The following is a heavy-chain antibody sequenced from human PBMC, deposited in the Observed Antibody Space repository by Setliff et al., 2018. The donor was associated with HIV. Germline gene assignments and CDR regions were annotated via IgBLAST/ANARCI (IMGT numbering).Heavy chain of an antibody. V-gene: IGHV1-18*01. CDR1: GYTFTNFA. J-gene: IGHJ3*02. CDR3: ARVRAGALLNAVDI. Sequence: ASVKVSCKASGYTFTNFAISWVRQAPGQGLEWMGWISGYSDNTNYAQNLQGRVTMTTDTSSSTSYMELRSLTSDDTAMYYCARVRAGALLNAVDIWGQGTMVTVSS. D-gene: IGHD1-26*01. CDR2: ISGYSDNT.